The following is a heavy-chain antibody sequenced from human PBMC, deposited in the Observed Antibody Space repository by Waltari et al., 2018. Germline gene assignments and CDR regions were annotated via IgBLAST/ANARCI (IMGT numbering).Heavy chain of an antibody. CDR2: ISYNGAT. D-gene: IGHD5-12*01. CDR1: VVPITPNRYH. J-gene: IGHJ3*01. Sequence: QLQLQESGPGLVKPSETLFLTCRVPVVPITPNRYHSGWIRQPPGQGLEWIGTISYNGATYSSPSLRSRVTIFRDTSKNQLSLKLGSVTAADTAFYYCATYIGASLGTAAFDVWGQGTMVTVSS. CDR3: ATYIGASLGTAAFDV. V-gene: IGHV4-39*01.